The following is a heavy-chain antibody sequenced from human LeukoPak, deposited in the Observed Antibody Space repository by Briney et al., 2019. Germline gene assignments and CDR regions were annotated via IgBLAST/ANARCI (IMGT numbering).Heavy chain of an antibody. CDR2: IYPGDSDT. D-gene: IGHD4-11*01. V-gene: IGHV5-51*01. CDR1: GYSFTSYW. CDR3: AIYITAFYSNPPYYFDY. Sequence: GESLKISCKGSGYSFTSYWIGWVRQMPGKGLEWMGIIYPGDSDTRYSPSFQGQVTISADKSISTAYLQWSSLKASDTAMYYCAIYITAFYSNPPYYFDYWGQGTLVTVSS. J-gene: IGHJ4*02.